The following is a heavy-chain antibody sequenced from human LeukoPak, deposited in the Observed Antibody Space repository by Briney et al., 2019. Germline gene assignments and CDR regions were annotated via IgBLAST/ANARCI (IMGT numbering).Heavy chain of an antibody. CDR2: INTNTGNP. CDR1: GYTFTSYA. Sequence: ASVKVSCKASGYTFTSYAMNWVRQAPGQGLEWMGWINTNTGNPTHVQGFTGRFVFSLDTSVSTAYLQISSLKAEDTAVYYCARALYSSSSPSFGYWGQGTLVTVSS. D-gene: IGHD6-6*01. J-gene: IGHJ4*02. V-gene: IGHV7-4-1*02. CDR3: ARALYSSSSPSFGY.